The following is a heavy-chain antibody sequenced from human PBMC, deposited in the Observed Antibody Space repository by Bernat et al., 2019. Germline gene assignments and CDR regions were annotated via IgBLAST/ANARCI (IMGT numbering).Heavy chain of an antibody. V-gene: IGHV1-18*01. CDR3: ARATYYYDSSGYYYERFDY. Sequence: QVQLVQSGAEVKKPGSSVKVSCKASGGTFSSYAISWVRQAPGQGLEWMGWISAYNGNTNYAQKLQGRVTMTTDTSTSTSYLELRSLRSDDTAVYYCARATYYYDSSGYYYERFDYWGQGTLVTVSS. CDR1: GGTFSSYA. J-gene: IGHJ4*02. CDR2: ISAYNGNT. D-gene: IGHD3-22*01.